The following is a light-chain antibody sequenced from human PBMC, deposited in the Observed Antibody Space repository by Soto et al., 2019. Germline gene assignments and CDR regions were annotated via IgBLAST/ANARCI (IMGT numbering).Light chain of an antibody. CDR3: QQYNNWPPGT. Sequence: EIVMTQSPATLPVSPGERATLSCRASQSVSSNLAWYQQKPGQAPRLLIYGASTRATGIPARFSGSRSGTEFTLTISSLQSEDFAVYYCQQYNNWPPGTFGQGTKMEIK. CDR1: QSVSSN. V-gene: IGKV3-15*01. J-gene: IGKJ1*01. CDR2: GAS.